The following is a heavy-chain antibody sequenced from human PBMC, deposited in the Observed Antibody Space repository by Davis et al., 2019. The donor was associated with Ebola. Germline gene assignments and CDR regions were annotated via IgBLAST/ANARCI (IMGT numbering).Heavy chain of an antibody. CDR1: GFTFSSYS. Sequence: GESLKISCAASGFTFSSYSMNWVRQAPGKGLEWVSSISSSSSYIYYADSVKGRFTISRDNAKNSLYLQMNSLRAEDTAVYYCAKTPRGYSGFAYYFDYWGQGTLVTVSS. J-gene: IGHJ4*02. V-gene: IGHV3-21*04. CDR2: ISSSSSYI. D-gene: IGHD5-12*01. CDR3: AKTPRGYSGFAYYFDY.